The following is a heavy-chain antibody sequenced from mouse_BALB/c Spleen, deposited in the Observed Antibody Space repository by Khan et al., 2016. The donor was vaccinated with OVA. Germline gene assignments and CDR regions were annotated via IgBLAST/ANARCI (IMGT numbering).Heavy chain of an antibody. J-gene: IGHJ4*01. CDR1: GYSITSGYA. CDR3: ARKNYYGDAMDY. CDR2: ISYSGST. D-gene: IGHD1-2*01. V-gene: IGHV3-2*02. Sequence: EVQLQESGPGLVKPSQSLSLTCTVTGYSITSGYAWNWIRQFPGNKLDWMGYISYSGSTSYNPSLRSRISITRDTSKNQFFLQLNSVTTEDTATYYCARKNYYGDAMDYWGQGTSVTVSS.